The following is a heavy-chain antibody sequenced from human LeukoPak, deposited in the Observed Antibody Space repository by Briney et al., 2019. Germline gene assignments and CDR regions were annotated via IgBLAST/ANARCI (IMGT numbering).Heavy chain of an antibody. V-gene: IGHV4-38-2*02. J-gene: IGHJ4*02. CDR3: ARLIIRMATLPPYFDY. D-gene: IGHD5-24*01. Sequence: KSSETLSLTCTVSNYSVSSGYYWGCIRPPPGKGLEWSGVIYHRGSTYYNPSLKSRVTISVDTSKNQFSLKVTSVTAADTAVYYCARLIIRMATLPPYFDYWGQGTLVTVSS. CDR2: IYHRGST. CDR1: NYSVSSGYY.